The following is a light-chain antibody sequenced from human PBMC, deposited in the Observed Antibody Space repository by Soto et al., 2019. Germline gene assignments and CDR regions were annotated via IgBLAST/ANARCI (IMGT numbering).Light chain of an antibody. CDR2: DVS. CDR1: SSDVGGYNY. J-gene: IGLJ2*01. CDR3: CSYTSSSTVV. V-gene: IGLV2-14*01. Sequence: QSALTQPASVSGSPGQSITISCTGTSSDVGGYNYVSWYQQHPGKAPKLMIYDVSNRPSGVSNRFSDSKSGNTASLTISWRQAEDEADYYCCSYTSSSTVVFGGGTKLTVL.